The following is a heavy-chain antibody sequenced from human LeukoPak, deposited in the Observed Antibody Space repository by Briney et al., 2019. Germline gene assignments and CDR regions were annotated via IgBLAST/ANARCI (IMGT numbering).Heavy chain of an antibody. CDR1: GGSISSNACN. V-gene: IGHV4-39*07. D-gene: IGHD4/OR15-4a*01. CDR3: ASIPEGCVGTNYYTDY. Sequence: PSETLSITCTASGGSISSNACNWGWIRQPPGKGLEWIGSIYYSGSTYYNPSLRSRLTISLVTSKNQFSLKLTSATAADTAVYYCASIPEGCVGTNYYTDYWGQGTLVTVSS. J-gene: IGHJ4*02. CDR2: IYYSGST.